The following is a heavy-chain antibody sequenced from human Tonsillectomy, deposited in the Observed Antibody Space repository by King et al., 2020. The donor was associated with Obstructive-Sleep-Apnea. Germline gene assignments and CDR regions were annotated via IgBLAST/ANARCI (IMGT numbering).Heavy chain of an antibody. CDR3: VRGYYSDYGGYYFDS. CDR1: GGSISSEDDY. Sequence: QVQLQESGPGLVKPSQTLSLTCTVSGGSISSEDDYWSWIRQPPGKGLEWIGYIHYSGSTYYNPSLRSRVTMSVDTSKNQFSLKRSSVTAADTAVYYCVRGYYSDYGGYYFDSWGQGTLVTVSS. J-gene: IGHJ4*02. D-gene: IGHD4-11*01. V-gene: IGHV4-30-4*01. CDR2: IHYSGST.